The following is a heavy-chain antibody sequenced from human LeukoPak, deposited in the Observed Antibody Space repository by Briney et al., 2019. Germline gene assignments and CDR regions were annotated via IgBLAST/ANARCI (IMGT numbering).Heavy chain of an antibody. V-gene: IGHV3-7*03. Sequence: PGGSLRLSCVASGFTVSNSYMSWVRQAPGRGLEWVANIKKDGTEKNYVDSVRGRFTISRDNAQNSLYLQMNNLRAEDAAIYYCEAYGSVWGQGTLVIVSS. CDR2: IKKDGTEK. CDR1: GFTVSNSY. J-gene: IGHJ4*02. CDR3: EAYGSV. D-gene: IGHD3-10*01.